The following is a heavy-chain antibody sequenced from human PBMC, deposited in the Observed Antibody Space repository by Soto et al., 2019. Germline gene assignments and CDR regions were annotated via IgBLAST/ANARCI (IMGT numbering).Heavy chain of an antibody. J-gene: IGHJ6*02. D-gene: IGHD6-13*01. V-gene: IGHV3-53*01. CDR2: IYSGGST. CDR3: ARVGEQKLPYYSVMDV. Sequence: EVQLVESGGGLIQPGGSLRLSCAASGFTVSNNYMTWVRQAPGKGLEWVSIIYSGGSTSYTDSVKGRFTISRNNSNNTVYLQTNSLTAGDTAMYYCARVGEQKLPYYSVMDVWGQGTTVTVS. CDR1: GFTVSNNY.